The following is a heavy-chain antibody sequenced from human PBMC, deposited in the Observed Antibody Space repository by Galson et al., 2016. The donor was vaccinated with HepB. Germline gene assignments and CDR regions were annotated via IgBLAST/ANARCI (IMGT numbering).Heavy chain of an antibody. D-gene: IGHD1-26*01. J-gene: IGHJ4*02. CDR1: GASITSTSW. Sequence: ETLSLTCGVSGASITSTSWWSRVRQPPGKGLEWIGETYHSGSTNYNPSLKSRVTISADKSHNQLSQKLTSVTAADTSVYYCLKNGDYSLDHWGQGALVTVTS. V-gene: IGHV4/OR15-8*01. CDR3: LKNGDYSLDH. CDR2: TYHSGST.